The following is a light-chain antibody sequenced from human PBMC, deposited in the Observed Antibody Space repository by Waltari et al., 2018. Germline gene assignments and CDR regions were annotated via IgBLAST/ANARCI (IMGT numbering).Light chain of an antibody. CDR3: SSYTGSSTI. V-gene: IGLV2-14*01. CDR2: EVS. CDR1: SSDVGGYNY. Sequence: QSALTQPASVSGSPGQSITISCTGTSSDVGGYNYVSWYQPHPGKAPKLMIYEVSNRPSGVSNRFSGSKSGNTASLTISGLQAEDEADYYCSSYTGSSTIFGTGTKVTVL. J-gene: IGLJ1*01.